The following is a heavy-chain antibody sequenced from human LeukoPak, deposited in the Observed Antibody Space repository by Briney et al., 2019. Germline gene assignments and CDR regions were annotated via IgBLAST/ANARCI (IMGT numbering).Heavy chain of an antibody. CDR3: ARDNTNWSFDY. V-gene: IGHV1-46*01. J-gene: IGHJ4*02. D-gene: IGHD1-1*01. CDR1: GYNFVSYN. CDR2: INLRDGIR. Sequence: GASVKTYCKASGYNFVSYNMHWVRQAPGQGLEWMGMINLRDGIRTYAQKFQGRVTVTGDTSTSTFYMELNSLRFEDTAMYFCARDNTNWSFDYWGQGTLVTVSS.